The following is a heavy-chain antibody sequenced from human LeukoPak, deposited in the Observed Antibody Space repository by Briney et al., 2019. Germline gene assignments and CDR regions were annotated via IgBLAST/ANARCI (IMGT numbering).Heavy chain of an antibody. CDR3: ARDLGGVDIVLMVYAQPNGMDV. CDR1: GYTFTSYG. Sequence: ASVKVSCKASGYTFTSYGISWVRQAPGQGLEWVGWISAYNGNTNYAQKLQGRVTMTTDTSASTAYMELRSLRSDDTAVYYCARDLGGVDIVLMVYAQPNGMDVWGQGTTVTVSS. V-gene: IGHV1-18*01. J-gene: IGHJ6*02. D-gene: IGHD2-8*01. CDR2: ISAYNGNT.